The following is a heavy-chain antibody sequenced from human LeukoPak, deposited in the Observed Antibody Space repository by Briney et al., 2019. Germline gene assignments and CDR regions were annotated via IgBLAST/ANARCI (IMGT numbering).Heavy chain of an antibody. V-gene: IGHV3-21*01. CDR1: GFTFSSYS. J-gene: IGHJ5*02. CDR2: ISSSSSYI. CDR3: ARDGVDWNYVLYNWFDP. D-gene: IGHD1-7*01. Sequence: GGSLRLSCAASGFTFSSYSMNWVRQAPGKGLEWVSSISSSSSYIYYADSVKGRFTISRDNAKNSLYLQMNSLRAEDTAVYYCARDGVDWNYVLYNWFDPWGQGALVTVSP.